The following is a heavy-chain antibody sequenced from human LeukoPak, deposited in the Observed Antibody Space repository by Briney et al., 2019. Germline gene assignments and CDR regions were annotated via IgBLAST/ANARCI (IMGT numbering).Heavy chain of an antibody. V-gene: IGHV3-33*01. Sequence: GGSLRLSCAASGFSFSTYGFHWVRQAPGKGLEWVAMIWYDASKKYFADSVKGRFTISRDNSKNTLYLEMNSLRAEDTAVYYCARGGDRPGRYYYYGMDVWGQGTTVTVSS. CDR1: GFSFSTYG. CDR3: ARGGDRPGRYYYYGMDV. J-gene: IGHJ6*02. D-gene: IGHD3-16*01. CDR2: IWYDASKK.